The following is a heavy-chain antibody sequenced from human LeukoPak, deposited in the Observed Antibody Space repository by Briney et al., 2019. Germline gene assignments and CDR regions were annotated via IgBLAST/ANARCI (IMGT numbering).Heavy chain of an antibody. D-gene: IGHD1-26*01. Sequence: GGSLRLSCAASGFTFSTNWMSWVRQAPGKGLEWVANIKQDGGEEYYVDSVKGRFTISRDNAKNSLYLQMNSLRAEDTAVYYCAREWHATFDYWGQGSLVTVSS. CDR1: GFTFSTNW. CDR3: AREWHATFDY. CDR2: IKQDGGEE. J-gene: IGHJ4*02. V-gene: IGHV3-7*01.